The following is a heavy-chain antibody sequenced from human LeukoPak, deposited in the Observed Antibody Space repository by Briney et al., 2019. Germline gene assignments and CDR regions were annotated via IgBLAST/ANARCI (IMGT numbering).Heavy chain of an antibody. CDR1: GYTFTSFV. Sequence: ASVKVSCKASGYTFTSFVINWVRQAPGQGLEWMGWVNTITGNPTYAQGFTGRFVFSLDTSVSTAYLQINNLKADDTAVYYCERDQDFRSGQYRRDFDYWGQGTLVTVSS. D-gene: IGHD3-3*01. CDR3: ERDQDFRSGQYRRDFDY. V-gene: IGHV7-4-1*02. CDR2: VNTITGNP. J-gene: IGHJ4*02.